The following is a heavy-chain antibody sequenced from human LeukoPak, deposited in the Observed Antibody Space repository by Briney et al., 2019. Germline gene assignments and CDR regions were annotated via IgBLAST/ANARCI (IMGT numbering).Heavy chain of an antibody. J-gene: IGHJ3*02. CDR2: IYYSGST. D-gene: IGHD3-3*01. CDR3: ARVRVTIFGVVIQTLRNAFDI. CDR1: GGSISSGGYS. V-gene: IGHV4-30-4*08. Sequence: SETLSLTCAVSGGSISSGGYSWSWIRQHPGKGLEWIGYIYYSGSTYYNPSLKSRVTISVDTSKNRFSLKLSSVTAADTAVYYCARVRVTIFGVVIQTLRNAFDIWGQGTMVTVSS.